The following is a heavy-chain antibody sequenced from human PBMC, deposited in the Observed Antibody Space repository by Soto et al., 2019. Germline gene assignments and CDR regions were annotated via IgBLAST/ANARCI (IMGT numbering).Heavy chain of an antibody. V-gene: IGHV3-23*01. D-gene: IGHD5-18*01. CDR2: ISGSGGST. CDR1: GFTFSSYA. J-gene: IGHJ6*02. Sequence: PGGSLRLSCAASGFTFSSYAMSWVRQAPGKGLEWVSAISGSGGSTYYADSVKGRFTISRDNSKNTLYLQMNSLRAEDTAVYNFAKRPRGGDTAMPTYGMDVWGQGTTVTVSS. CDR3: AKRPRGGDTAMPTYGMDV.